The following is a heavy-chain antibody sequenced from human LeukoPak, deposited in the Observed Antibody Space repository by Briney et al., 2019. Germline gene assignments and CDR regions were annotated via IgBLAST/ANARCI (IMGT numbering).Heavy chain of an antibody. D-gene: IGHD6-13*01. CDR3: ARDLKSVAGRGGWFDP. CDR1: GGSISSSSYY. J-gene: IGHJ5*02. CDR2: IYTSGNT. V-gene: IGHV4-61*02. Sequence: SETLSLTCTVSGGSISSSSYYWSWIRQPAGKGLQWIGRIYTSGNTNYNPSLKSRVTMSLDMSKNQFSLKLSSVTAADTAVYYCARDLKSVAGRGGWFDPWGQGTLVTVSS.